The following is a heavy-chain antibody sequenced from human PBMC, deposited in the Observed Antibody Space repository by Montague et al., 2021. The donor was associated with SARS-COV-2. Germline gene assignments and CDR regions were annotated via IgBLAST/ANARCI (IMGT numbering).Heavy chain of an antibody. CDR1: GFTFSSYA. D-gene: IGHD2-21*01. CDR3: ARGFRGGYSTFDY. Sequence: YLSLSFSASGFTFSSYAMHWVRQAPGKGLEWVAVISYDGSNKYYADSVKGRFTISRDNSKNTLYLQMNSLRAEDTAVYYCARGFRGGYSTFDYWGQGTLVTVSS. J-gene: IGHJ4*02. V-gene: IGHV3-30*04. CDR2: ISYDGSNK.